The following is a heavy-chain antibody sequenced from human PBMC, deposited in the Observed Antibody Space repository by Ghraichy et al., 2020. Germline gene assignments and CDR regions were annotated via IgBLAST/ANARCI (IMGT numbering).Heavy chain of an antibody. CDR2: ISGSGGST. J-gene: IGHJ6*02. D-gene: IGHD5-18*01. CDR3: AKIRRYSYGPGPYYYGMGV. CDR1: GFTFSNYA. V-gene: IGHV3-23*01. Sequence: GGSLRLSCAASGFTFSNYAMSWVRQAPGKGLEWVSAISGSGGSTYYADSVKGRFTISRDNSKNTLYLQMNSLRAEDTAVYYCAKIRRYSYGPGPYYYGMGVWGQ.